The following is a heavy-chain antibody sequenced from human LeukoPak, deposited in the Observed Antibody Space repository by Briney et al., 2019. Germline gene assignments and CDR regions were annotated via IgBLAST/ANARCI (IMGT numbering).Heavy chain of an antibody. CDR1: GGSISSYY. CDR2: IYTSGST. Sequence: PSQTLSLTCTVSGGSISSYYWSWVRQPAGKGLEWIGRIYTSGSTNYNPSLKSRVTMSVDTSKNQFSLKLSSVTAADTAVYYCARKQYSSSSSWFDPWGQGTLVTVSS. D-gene: IGHD6-6*01. CDR3: ARKQYSSSSSWFDP. J-gene: IGHJ5*02. V-gene: IGHV4-4*07.